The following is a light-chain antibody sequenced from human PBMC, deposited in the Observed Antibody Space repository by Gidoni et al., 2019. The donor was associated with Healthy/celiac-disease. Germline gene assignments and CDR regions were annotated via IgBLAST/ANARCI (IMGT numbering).Light chain of an antibody. V-gene: IGKV3-20*01. CDR3: QQYGSSPRS. CDR2: GAS. Sequence: EIVLTQSPGTLSLSPGERATLSCRASQSVSSSYLAWYQQKPGQAPRLLIYGASSRATGFPDRFSGSGSGTDFTLTISRLEPGDFAVYYCQQYGSSPRSFGQGTKLEIK. J-gene: IGKJ2*03. CDR1: QSVSSSY.